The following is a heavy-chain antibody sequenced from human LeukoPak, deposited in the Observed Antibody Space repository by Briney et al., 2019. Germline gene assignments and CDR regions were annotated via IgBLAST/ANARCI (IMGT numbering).Heavy chain of an antibody. J-gene: IGHJ4*02. V-gene: IGHV3-23*01. CDR3: AKTGCTNGVCYLPAVLDY. CDR1: GFTFSSYA. D-gene: IGHD2-8*01. CDR2: ISGSGGST. Sequence: GGSLRLSCAASGFTFSSYAMSWVRQAPGKGLEWVSAISGSGGSTYYADSVKGRFTISRDNSKNTLYLQMNSLRAEDTAVYYCAKTGCTNGVCYLPAVLDYWGQGTLVTVSS.